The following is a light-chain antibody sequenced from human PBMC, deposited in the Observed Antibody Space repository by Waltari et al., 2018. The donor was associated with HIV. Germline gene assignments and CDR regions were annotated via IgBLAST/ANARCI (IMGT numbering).Light chain of an antibody. CDR1: QSVSTN. V-gene: IGKV3-15*01. CDR3: QQYSDWPRA. Sequence: EIVVTQVPAALSVSPGERASLSCIASQSVSTNLAWYHQVSGQAPRLLISDSSNRATCVPDRFSVSGSGTHFTLTISSLQSEDSGVYYCQQYSDWPRAFGLGTKVEV. J-gene: IGKJ1*01. CDR2: DSS.